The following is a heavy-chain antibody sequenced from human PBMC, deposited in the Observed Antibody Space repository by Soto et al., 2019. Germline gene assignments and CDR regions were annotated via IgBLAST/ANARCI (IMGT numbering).Heavy chain of an antibody. D-gene: IGHD3-3*01. CDR1: GFTFDDYA. Sequence: GGSLRLSCAASGFTFDDYAMHWVRQAPGKGLEWVASISWNSGSIGYADSVKGRFTISRDNSKNTLYLQMNSLRAEDTAVYYCARGLGITIFGVVMYFDYWGQRTLVTVSS. V-gene: IGHV3-9*01. CDR3: ARGLGITIFGVVMYFDY. J-gene: IGHJ4*02. CDR2: ISWNSGSI.